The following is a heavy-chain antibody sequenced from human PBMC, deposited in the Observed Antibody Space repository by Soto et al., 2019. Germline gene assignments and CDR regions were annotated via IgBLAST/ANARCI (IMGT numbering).Heavy chain of an antibody. D-gene: IGHD6-25*01. J-gene: IGHJ1*01. Sequence: QLQLQESGPGLVKPSETLSLTCTVSGPSISSSDHFWGWIRQPPGKGLEWIGSFYYGGSTYYTPALKSRVTTSVDTPKNQFALSLSSVSAADTDVYYCARQFSNGGYFQHWGQGTLVTVSS. V-gene: IGHV4-39*01. CDR2: FYYGGST. CDR1: GPSISSSDHF. CDR3: ARQFSNGGYFQH.